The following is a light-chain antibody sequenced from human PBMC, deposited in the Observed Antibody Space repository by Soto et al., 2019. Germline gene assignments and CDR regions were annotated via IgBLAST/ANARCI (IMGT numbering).Light chain of an antibody. CDR2: EAS. J-gene: IGKJ1*01. CDR1: QNILKW. V-gene: IGKV1-5*03. Sequence: DIQMPQSPSTLSASVGASLTITGRASQNILKWVAWYQQNPGKAPRLLIYEASTLENGVPSRFSGGGSGTEFTLTIGSLQPDDFATYYCQQYNTYATFGQGTKVDIK. CDR3: QQYNTYAT.